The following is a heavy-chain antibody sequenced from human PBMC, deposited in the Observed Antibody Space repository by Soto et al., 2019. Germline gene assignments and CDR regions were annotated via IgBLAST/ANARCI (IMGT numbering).Heavy chain of an antibody. D-gene: IGHD2-21*01. CDR3: ASQCGGGSCYDY. CDR1: GYTFSSYD. J-gene: IGHJ4*02. V-gene: IGHV1-8*01. CDR2: MNPNSGNT. Sequence: QVRLVQSGAEVKKPGASVKVSCKASGYTFSSYDINWVRQATGQGLEWMGWMNPNSGNTGYAQKFQGRVTMTRDTSITTAYMELGSLTSDDTALYFCASQCGGGSCYDYWGQGTQVTVSS.